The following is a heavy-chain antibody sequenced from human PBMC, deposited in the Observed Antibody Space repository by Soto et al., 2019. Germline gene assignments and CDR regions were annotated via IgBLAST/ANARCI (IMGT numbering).Heavy chain of an antibody. CDR2: IYSSGNT. V-gene: IGHV4-39*01. Sequence: PSETLSLTCTVSGGSISTTNYWWGWIRQPPGKGLEWVATIYSSGNTNYNPSLKSRVTISVDTSKNQFSLKLSSVTAADTAVYYCARQVRQQLVPSYYFDYWGQGTLVTVSS. D-gene: IGHD6-13*01. J-gene: IGHJ4*02. CDR3: ARQVRQQLVPSYYFDY. CDR1: GGSISTTNYW.